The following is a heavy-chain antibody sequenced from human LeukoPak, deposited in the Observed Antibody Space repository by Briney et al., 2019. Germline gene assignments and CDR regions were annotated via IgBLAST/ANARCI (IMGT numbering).Heavy chain of an antibody. Sequence: GGSLRLSCAASGFTFSNSAMNWVRQAPGKGLEWVSSINDVGSHIYYADSVKGRFTISRDNAKNSLYLQMTSLRAEDTAVYYCARAGYGYGLFDYWGPGTLVAVSS. CDR3: ARAGYGYGLFDY. V-gene: IGHV3-21*01. CDR1: GFTFSNSA. D-gene: IGHD5-18*01. J-gene: IGHJ4*02. CDR2: INDVGSHI.